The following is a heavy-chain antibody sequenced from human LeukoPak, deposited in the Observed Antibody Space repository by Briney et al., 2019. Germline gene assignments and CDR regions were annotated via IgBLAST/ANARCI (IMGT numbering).Heavy chain of an antibody. CDR2: ISAYNGNT. D-gene: IGHD6-13*01. J-gene: IGHJ1*01. CDR1: GYTFTSYG. CDR3: ARVRLGSSSWSFQH. V-gene: IGHV1-18*04. Sequence: ASVKVSCKAAGYTFTSYGISWVRQAPGQGLEWMGWISAYNGNTNYAQKLQGRVSITTDTSTSTAYLELRSLRSDDTAVYYCARVRLGSSSWSFQHWGQGTLVTVSS.